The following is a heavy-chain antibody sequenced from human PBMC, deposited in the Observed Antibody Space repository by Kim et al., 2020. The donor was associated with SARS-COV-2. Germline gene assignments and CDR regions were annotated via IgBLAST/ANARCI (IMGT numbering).Heavy chain of an antibody. Sequence: SETLSLTCIVSGDSIRSSTTFFWGWIHQPPGKGLEWIGSIYYTGTTYYNPSLRSRVTVSVDTSENQISLKLSSVTAADSGLYYCARHHRQTGTWRRFFDPWGRGALVTVSS. D-gene: IGHD3-3*01. J-gene: IGHJ5*02. CDR2: IYYTGTT. CDR1: GDSIRSSTTFF. CDR3: ARHHRQTGTWRRFFDP. V-gene: IGHV4-39*01.